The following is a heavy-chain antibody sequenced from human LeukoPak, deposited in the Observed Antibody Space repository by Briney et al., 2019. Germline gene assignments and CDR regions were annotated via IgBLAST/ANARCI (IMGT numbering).Heavy chain of an antibody. CDR2: ISSSSNYI. J-gene: IGHJ4*02. V-gene: IGHV3-21*01. D-gene: IGHD3-22*01. Sequence: GGSLSLSCAASGLTLSSYSMNWVRHAPGRGRGWVSSISSSSNYIYYADSVKGRFTISRDNGKNSLYLQMNCMRAEDTAVYYCARGQFRYYDSSGYYGPDYWGQGTLVTVSS. CDR3: ARGQFRYYDSSGYYGPDY. CDR1: GLTLSSYS.